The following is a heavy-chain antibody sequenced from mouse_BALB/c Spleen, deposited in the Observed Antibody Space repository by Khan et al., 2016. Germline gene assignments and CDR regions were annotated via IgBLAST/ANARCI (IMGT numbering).Heavy chain of an antibody. CDR1: EYEFPSHD. CDR2: INSAGNDT. D-gene: IGHD1-1*01. J-gene: IGHJ3*01. Sequence: EVELVESGGGLVQPGESLKPSCESNEYEFPSHDTSWVRKTPEKRLEMVAAINSAGNDTYYPDTMERRFIISSDNNKKTLYLQINSLSLEKSALYYCTRHYYGSSFWFSYSGQGTLVTISA. V-gene: IGHV5-2*01. CDR3: TRHYYGSSFWFSY.